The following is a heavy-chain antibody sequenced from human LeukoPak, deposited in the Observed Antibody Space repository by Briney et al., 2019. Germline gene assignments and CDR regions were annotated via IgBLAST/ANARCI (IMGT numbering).Heavy chain of an antibody. Sequence: SETLSLTCTVSGYSISSGYYWGWIRQPPGKGLEWIAYIYSSGSSNYNPSLKSRVTISVDTSKNQFSLRLNSVTAADTAVYFCARSLAVAGYSYYYYLDVWGTGTTVAVSS. CDR3: ARSLAVAGYSYYYYLDV. J-gene: IGHJ6*03. D-gene: IGHD6-19*01. V-gene: IGHV4-61*01. CDR1: GYSISSGYY. CDR2: IYSSGSS.